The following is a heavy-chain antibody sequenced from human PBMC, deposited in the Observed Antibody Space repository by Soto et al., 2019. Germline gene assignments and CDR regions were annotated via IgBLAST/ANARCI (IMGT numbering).Heavy chain of an antibody. CDR3: XRDFPXXXXXSYNWFDP. D-gene: IGHD3-10*01. CDR1: GYTFPNYG. J-gene: IGHJ5*02. CDR2: INVYNGNT. V-gene: IGHV1-18*01. Sequence: QVQLVQSGAEVQKPGASVKVSCKASGYTFPNYGISWVRQAPGQGLEWMGWINVYNGNTYYAQKFQGRVTMTTDTXXXXPXXXXXSXRXXXXXXXXXXRDFPXXXXXSYNWFDPWGQGTLVTVSS.